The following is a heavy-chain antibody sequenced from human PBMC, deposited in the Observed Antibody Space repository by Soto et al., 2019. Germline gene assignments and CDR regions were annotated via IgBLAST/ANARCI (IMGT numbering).Heavy chain of an antibody. CDR1: GGSFSGYY. CDR3: ARGAPYYDFWSGSHYYYYGMDV. J-gene: IGHJ6*02. V-gene: IGHV4-34*01. D-gene: IGHD3-3*01. CDR2: INHSGST. Sequence: QVQLQQWGAGLLKPSETLSLTCAVYGGSFSGYYWSWIRQPPGKGLEWMGEINHSGSTNYNPSLKSRVTISVDTSKNQFSLKLSSVTAADTAVYYCARGAPYYDFWSGSHYYYYGMDVWGQGTTVTVSS.